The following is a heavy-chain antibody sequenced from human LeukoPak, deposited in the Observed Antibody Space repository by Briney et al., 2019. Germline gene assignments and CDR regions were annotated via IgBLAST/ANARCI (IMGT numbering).Heavy chain of an antibody. D-gene: IGHD6-19*01. J-gene: IGHJ4*02. Sequence: GGSLRLSCAASGFTFSRYTMNWVRQAPGKGLEWVSYISSSSSTIYYADSVKGRFTISRDNAKNSLYLQMNSLRAEDTAVYYCARDRVIAVFGDWGQGTLVTVSS. CDR1: GFTFSRYT. V-gene: IGHV3-48*01. CDR2: ISSSSSTI. CDR3: ARDRVIAVFGD.